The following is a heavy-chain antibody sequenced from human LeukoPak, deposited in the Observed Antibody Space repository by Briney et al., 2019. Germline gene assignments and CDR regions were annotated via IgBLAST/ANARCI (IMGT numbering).Heavy chain of an antibody. CDR3: AREAHYYGSGSGDDAFDI. CDR2: ISYDGSNK. CDR1: GFTFSSYA. V-gene: IGHV3-30-3*01. J-gene: IGHJ3*02. D-gene: IGHD3-10*01. Sequence: GGSLRLSCAASGFTFSSYAMHWVRQAPGKGLEWVAVISYDGSNKYYADSVKGRFTISRDNSKNTLYLQMNSLRAEDTAVYYCAREAHYYGSGSGDDAFDIWGQGTMVTVPS.